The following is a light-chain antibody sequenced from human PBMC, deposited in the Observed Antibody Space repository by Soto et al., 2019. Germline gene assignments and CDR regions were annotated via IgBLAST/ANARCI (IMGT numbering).Light chain of an antibody. Sequence: EVVMTQSPATLSVSPGERATLSCRASRGIGSTLAWYQQKPGQTPRLLIYDTSTRATGVPGRFIGSRSGTEFTLTITSLQSEDFAIYYCQHYVTWPLASGGGTRVENK. CDR2: DTS. V-gene: IGKV3-15*01. CDR1: RGIGST. CDR3: QHYVTWPLA. J-gene: IGKJ4*01.